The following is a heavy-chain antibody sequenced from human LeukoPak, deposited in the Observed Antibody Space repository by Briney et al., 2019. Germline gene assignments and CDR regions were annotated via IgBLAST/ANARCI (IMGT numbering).Heavy chain of an antibody. V-gene: IGHV1-18*01. Sequence: ASVTVSCKASGYTFSNYAISWVRQAHGQGLEWMGWIGAYNGNPDYTQSLQGRVTMTTDTSTSTAYMELRSLKSDDTAVYYCAREDPGGAFDGWGRGTMVTVS. J-gene: IGHJ3*01. CDR2: IGAYNGNP. CDR3: AREDPGGAFDG. CDR1: GYTFSNYA. D-gene: IGHD3-16*01.